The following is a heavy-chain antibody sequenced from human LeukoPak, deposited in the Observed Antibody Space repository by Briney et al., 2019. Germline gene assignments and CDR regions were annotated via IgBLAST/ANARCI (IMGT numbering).Heavy chain of an antibody. CDR2: MNPNSGNT. Sequence: GASVKVSCKASGYTFTSYDINWVRQATGQGLEWMGWMNPNSGNTGYAQKFQGRVTITRNTSISTAYMELSRLRSEDTAVYYCARGLYGGYVGYYFDYWGQGTLVTVSS. V-gene: IGHV1-8*03. J-gene: IGHJ4*02. CDR3: ARGLYGGYVGYYFDY. CDR1: GYTFTSYD. D-gene: IGHD5-12*01.